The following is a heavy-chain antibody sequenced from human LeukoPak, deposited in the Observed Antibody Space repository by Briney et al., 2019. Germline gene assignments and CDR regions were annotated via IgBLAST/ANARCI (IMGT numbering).Heavy chain of an antibody. D-gene: IGHD3-9*01. Sequence: GGSLRLSCSASRFTFSSYTMNWVRQAPGKGLEWVAVISYDGSNKYYADSVKGRFTISRDNSKNTLYLQMNSLRAEDTAVYYCARDILTGYYQLPPLDYWGQGTLVTVSS. J-gene: IGHJ4*02. CDR2: ISYDGSNK. CDR3: ARDILTGYYQLPPLDY. CDR1: RFTFSSYT. V-gene: IGHV3-30-3*01.